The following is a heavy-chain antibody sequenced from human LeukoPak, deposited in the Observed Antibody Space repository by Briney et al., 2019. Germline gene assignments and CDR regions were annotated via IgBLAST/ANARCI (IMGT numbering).Heavy chain of an antibody. CDR1: GFTFSSYT. Sequence: GRSLRLSCAASGFTFSSYTMDWVRQAPGKGLEWVARISYAGSNNYYADSVKGRFTISSDNPKNTLYLQMNSLRAEDTAVYYCARDGRIVGATGREYFDYWGQGTLVTVSS. CDR3: ARDGRIVGATGREYFDY. D-gene: IGHD1-26*01. V-gene: IGHV3-30-3*01. J-gene: IGHJ4*02. CDR2: ISYAGSNN.